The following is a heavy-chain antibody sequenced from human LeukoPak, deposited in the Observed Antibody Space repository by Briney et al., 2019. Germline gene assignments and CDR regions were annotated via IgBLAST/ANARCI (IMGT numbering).Heavy chain of an antibody. J-gene: IGHJ6*02. CDR3: ARGQPPSYYDMDV. D-gene: IGHD6-13*01. CDR2: ISGSGGTT. V-gene: IGHV3-23*01. Sequence: SGGSLRLSCAASGFTFSTYAMNWVRQAPGKGLEWVSGISGSGGTTYYADSVKGRFTISRDNSKNTLYLQMNSLRAEDTAVYYCARGQPPSYYDMDVWGQGTTVTVSS. CDR1: GFTFSTYA.